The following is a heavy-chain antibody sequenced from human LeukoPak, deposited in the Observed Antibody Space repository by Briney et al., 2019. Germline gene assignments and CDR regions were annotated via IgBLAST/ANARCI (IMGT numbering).Heavy chain of an antibody. Sequence: GGSLRLSCAASGFTFSSYGMHWVRQAPGKGLEWVAFIRYDGSNKYYADSVKGRFTISRDNAKNSLYLQMNSLRAEDTAVYYCARGLYDSGRTEFDYWGQGTLVTVSS. J-gene: IGHJ4*02. V-gene: IGHV3-30*02. D-gene: IGHD5-12*01. CDR2: IRYDGSNK. CDR3: ARGLYDSGRTEFDY. CDR1: GFTFSSYG.